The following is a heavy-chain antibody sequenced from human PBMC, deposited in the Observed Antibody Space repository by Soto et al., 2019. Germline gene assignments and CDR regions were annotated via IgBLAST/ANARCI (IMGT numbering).Heavy chain of an antibody. CDR3: ARDTAYGSGNYMDV. V-gene: IGHV4-59*01. Sequence: SETLSLTCTVSGGSISSYYWSWIRQPPGKGLEWIGYIYYSGSTNYNPSLKSRVTISVDTSTSTAYMELRSLRSDDTAVYYCARDTAYGSGNYMDVWGKGTTVTVSS. J-gene: IGHJ6*03. D-gene: IGHD3-10*01. CDR2: IYYSGST. CDR1: GGSISSYY.